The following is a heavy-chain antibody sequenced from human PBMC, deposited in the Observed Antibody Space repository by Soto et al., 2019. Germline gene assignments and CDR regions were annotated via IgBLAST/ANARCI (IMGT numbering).Heavy chain of an antibody. D-gene: IGHD2-15*01. CDR2: ISSSSDYI. Sequence: GGSTRLSCAASGFTVCSYSMNWVRQDPGKGPEWVSSISSSSDYIFYADLMKGRFTTSRDNAKNSLYLQMNSLRAEDTAIYYCTRGCGGGSCSTRDFDYWGQGILVTVSS. CDR1: GFTVCSYS. CDR3: TRGCGGGSCSTRDFDY. V-gene: IGHV3-21*01. J-gene: IGHJ4*02.